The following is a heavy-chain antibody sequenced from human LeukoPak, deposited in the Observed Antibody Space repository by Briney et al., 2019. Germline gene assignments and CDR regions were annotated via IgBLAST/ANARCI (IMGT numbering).Heavy chain of an antibody. V-gene: IGHV3-23*01. J-gene: IGHJ4*02. D-gene: IGHD2-15*01. CDR2: VSAGGTNT. CDR3: ARINCSGGTCYDYFDD. CDR1: PVTFGTSA. Sequence: GGSLRLSCVGSPVTFGTSAMSWVRQAPGKGLEWVSAVSAGGTNTYYADSVEGRFTISRDNSKDALYLHMDSLRVEDTAQYFCARINCSGGTCYDYFDDWGQGTLVTVSS.